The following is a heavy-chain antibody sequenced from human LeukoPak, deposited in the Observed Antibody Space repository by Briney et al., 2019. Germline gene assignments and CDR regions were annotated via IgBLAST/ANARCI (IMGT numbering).Heavy chain of an antibody. V-gene: IGHV3-23*01. J-gene: IGHJ4*02. CDR2: IIGSGSST. Sequence: GGSLRLSCAASGFTFGSYAMSWVRQAPGKGLEWVSAIIGSGSSTYYADSVKGRFTISRDNSKNTLFLQMNSLRAEDTAVYYCAKDRAQQLVLDFWGQGTLVTVSS. CDR1: GFTFGSYA. CDR3: AKDRAQQLVLDF. D-gene: IGHD6-13*01.